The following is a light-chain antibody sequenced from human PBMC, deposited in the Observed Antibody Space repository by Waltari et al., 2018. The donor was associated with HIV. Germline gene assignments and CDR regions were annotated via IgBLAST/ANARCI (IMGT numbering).Light chain of an antibody. CDR2: ISE. Sequence: QTVVTQEPSLTVAPGGTVTLTCRSSTRPVRSRLFANWFQQRPVHRPTPLFDISERRLSYSPERFSASVVGDIATRTLSNVWPEDQADYVCMLLFRTSYLFGGGTKVTVL. CDR1: TRPVRSRLF. V-gene: IGLV7-43*01. CDR3: MLLFRTSYL. J-gene: IGLJ2*01.